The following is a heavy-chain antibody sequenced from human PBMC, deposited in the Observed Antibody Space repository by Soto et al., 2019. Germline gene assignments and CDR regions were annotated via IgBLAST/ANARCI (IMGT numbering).Heavy chain of an antibody. J-gene: IGHJ6*02. V-gene: IGHV3-30-3*01. CDR2: ISYDGSNK. CDR3: ARGGSGWYKDGMDV. D-gene: IGHD6-19*01. CDR1: GFTFSSYA. Sequence: QVQLVESGGGVVQPGRSLRLSCAASGFTFSSYAMHWVRQAPGKGLEWAAVISYDGSNKYYADSVKGRFTISRDNSKNALYLQMNSLRAEDTAVYYCARGGSGWYKDGMDVWGQGTTVTVSS.